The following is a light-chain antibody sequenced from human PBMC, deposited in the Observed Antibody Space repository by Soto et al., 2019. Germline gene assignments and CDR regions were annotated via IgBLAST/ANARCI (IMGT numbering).Light chain of an antibody. V-gene: IGKV1-39*01. CDR2: GAS. CDR1: LPITTY. J-gene: IGKJ1*01. CDR3: QQNYNSRWT. Sequence: DIQMTQSPSSLSASVGDRVTITCRASLPITTYLNWFQQKPGKAPKLLIYGASTLQTGGPARFNGGGSGTDFTLAISSLQPEDFGTYYCQQNYNSRWTFGQGTEIEI.